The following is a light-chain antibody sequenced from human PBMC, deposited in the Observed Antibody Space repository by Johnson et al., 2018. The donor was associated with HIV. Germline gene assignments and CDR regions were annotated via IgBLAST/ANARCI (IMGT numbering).Light chain of an antibody. J-gene: IGLJ1*01. CDR2: ENN. CDR1: SSNIGNNY. V-gene: IGLV1-51*02. Sequence: SVLTQSPSVSAAPGQKVTISCSGSSSNIGNNYVSWYQQLPGTAPKLLIYENNKRPSGIPDRFSGSKSGTSATLGITGLQNGDEADYYCGTWDSSLSALFGTGTKVTVL. CDR3: GTWDSSLSAL.